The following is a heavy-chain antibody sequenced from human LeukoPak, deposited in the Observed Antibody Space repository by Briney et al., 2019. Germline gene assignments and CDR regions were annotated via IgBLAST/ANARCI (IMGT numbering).Heavy chain of an antibody. Sequence: SETLSLTCTASGGSISSYYWSWIRQPPGKGLEWIGYIYYSGSTNYNPSLKSRVTISVDTSKNQFSLKLSSVTAADTAVYYCARDNTGTTAFDIWGQGTMVTVSS. CDR2: IYYSGST. D-gene: IGHD1-7*01. V-gene: IGHV4-59*01. CDR3: ARDNTGTTAFDI. CDR1: GGSISSYY. J-gene: IGHJ3*02.